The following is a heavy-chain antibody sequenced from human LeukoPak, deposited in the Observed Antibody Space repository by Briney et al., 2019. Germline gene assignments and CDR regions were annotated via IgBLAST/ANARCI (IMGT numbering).Heavy chain of an antibody. J-gene: IGHJ4*02. CDR3: AASGSYWEYYFDY. V-gene: IGHV1-2*02. CDR1: GYTFTGYY. CDR2: INPNSGGT. Sequence: ASVTVSCKASGYTFTGYYMHWVRQAPGQGLEWMGWINPNSGGTNYAQKFQGRVTMTRDTSISTAYMELSRLRSDDTAVYYCAASGSYWEYYFDYWGQGTLVTVSS. D-gene: IGHD1-26*01.